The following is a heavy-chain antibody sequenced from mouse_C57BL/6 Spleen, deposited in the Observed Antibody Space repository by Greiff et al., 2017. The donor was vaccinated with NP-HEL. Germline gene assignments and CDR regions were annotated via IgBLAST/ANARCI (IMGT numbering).Heavy chain of an antibody. CDR1: GYTFTSYW. J-gene: IGHJ1*03. D-gene: IGHD1-1*01. CDR2: IDPSDSET. Sequence: QVQLQQPGAELVRPGSSVKLSCKASGYTFTSYWMHWVKQRPIQGLEWIGNIDPSDSETHYNQKFKDKATLTVDKSSSTAYMQLSSLTSEESAVYYCARLGYCGSSYTEGFDVWGTGTTVTVSS. CDR3: ARLGYCGSSYTEGFDV. V-gene: IGHV1-52*01.